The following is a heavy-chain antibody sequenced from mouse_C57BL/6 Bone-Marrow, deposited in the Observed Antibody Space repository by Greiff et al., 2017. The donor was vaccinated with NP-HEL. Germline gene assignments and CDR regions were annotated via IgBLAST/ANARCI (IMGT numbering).Heavy chain of an antibody. CDR1: GFTFSDYY. CDR3: ARLLFYFDY. V-gene: IGHV5-16*01. Sequence: VQLKESEGGLVQPGSSMKLSCTASGFTFSDYYMAWVRQVPEKGLEWVANINYDGSSTYYLDSLKSRFIISRDNAKNILYLQMSSLKSEDTATYYCARLLFYFDYWGQGTTLTVSS. J-gene: IGHJ2*01. D-gene: IGHD2-1*01. CDR2: INYDGSST.